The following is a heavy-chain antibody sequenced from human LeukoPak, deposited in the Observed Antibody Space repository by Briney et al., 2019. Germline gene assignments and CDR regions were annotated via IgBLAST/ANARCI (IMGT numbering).Heavy chain of an antibody. CDR1: GYTFTRYY. D-gene: IGHD3-22*01. Sequence: ASVKVSCKASGYTFTRYYMHWVRQAPGQGLEWMGIINPSGGSTSYAQKFQGRVTMTRDTPTSTVYMELSSLRSEDTAVYYCARDPAPNYYDSSGYYPFDYWGQGTLVTVSS. CDR2: INPSGGST. J-gene: IGHJ4*02. V-gene: IGHV1-46*01. CDR3: ARDPAPNYYDSSGYYPFDY.